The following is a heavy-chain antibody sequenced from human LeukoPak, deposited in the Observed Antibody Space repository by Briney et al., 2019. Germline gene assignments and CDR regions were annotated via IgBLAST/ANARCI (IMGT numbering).Heavy chain of an antibody. CDR1: TGSISSYY. Sequence: SETLSLTCTVSTGSISSYYWSWIRQPPGKSLEWIGFIYYSGSTNYNPSLTSRVTISVDTSKNQFSLKLSSVTAADTAVYYCARVRSSSSLSPWYFDLWGRGTLVTVSS. J-gene: IGHJ2*01. CDR3: ARVRSSSSLSPWYFDL. CDR2: IYYSGST. D-gene: IGHD6-13*01. V-gene: IGHV4-59*01.